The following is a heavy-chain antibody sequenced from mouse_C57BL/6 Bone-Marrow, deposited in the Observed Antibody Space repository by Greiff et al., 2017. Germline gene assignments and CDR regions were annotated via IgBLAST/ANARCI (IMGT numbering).Heavy chain of an antibody. D-gene: IGHD1-1*01. CDR3: ARNHYYGSSLYYFDY. Sequence: VKVVESGPGLVQPSQSLSITCTVSGFSLTSYGVHWVRQSPGKGLEWLGVIWSGGSTDYNAAFISRLSISKDNSKSQVFFKMNSLQADDTAIYYCARNHYYGSSLYYFDYWGQGTTLTVSS. CDR1: GFSLTSYG. V-gene: IGHV2-2*01. CDR2: IWSGGST. J-gene: IGHJ2*01.